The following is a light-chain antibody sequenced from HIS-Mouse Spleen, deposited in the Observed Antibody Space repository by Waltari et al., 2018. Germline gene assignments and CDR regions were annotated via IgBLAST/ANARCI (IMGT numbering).Light chain of an antibody. J-gene: IGLJ2*01. V-gene: IGLV3-10*01. CDR1: ALPKKY. Sequence: SYELTQPPSVSVSPGPTARITCSGDALPKKYAYWYQQKSGQAPVLVIYEDSKRPSGIPERFSGSSSGTMATWTISGAQVEDEADYYCYSTDSSGNHRVFGGGTKLTVL. CDR3: YSTDSSGNHRV. CDR2: EDS.